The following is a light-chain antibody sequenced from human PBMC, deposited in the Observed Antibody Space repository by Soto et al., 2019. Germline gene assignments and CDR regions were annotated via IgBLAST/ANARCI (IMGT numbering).Light chain of an antibody. J-gene: IGLJ1*01. CDR3: QSYDISLHNYV. CDR2: ANN. V-gene: IGLV1-44*01. CDR1: TSDIGSNT. Sequence: QSVLTQPPSASGTPGQKITISCSGSTSDIGSNTVNWYQQVPGTAPKLLIYANNQRPSGVPDRFSGSKSGTSASLAITRLQAEDEADYYCQSYDISLHNYVFGTGTKLTVL.